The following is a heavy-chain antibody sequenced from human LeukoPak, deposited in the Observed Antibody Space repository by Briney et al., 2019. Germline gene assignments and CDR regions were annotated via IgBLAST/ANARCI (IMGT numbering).Heavy chain of an antibody. J-gene: IGHJ4*02. CDR3: ARDRGISLSFLY. CDR1: GGSISSGDYY. D-gene: IGHD2-15*01. Sequence: SETLSLTCTVSGGSISSGDYYWSWIRQPPGKGLEWIGYIYYSGSTYYNPSLKSRVTISVDTSKNQFSLKLSYVTAADTAVYYCARDRGISLSFLYWGQGTLVTVSS. V-gene: IGHV4-30-4*01. CDR2: IYYSGST.